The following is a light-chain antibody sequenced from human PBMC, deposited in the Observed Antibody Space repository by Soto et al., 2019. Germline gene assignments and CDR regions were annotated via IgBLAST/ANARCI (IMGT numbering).Light chain of an antibody. J-gene: IGKJ3*01. V-gene: IGKV1-5*01. Sequence: DIPMTQSPSTLSASVGDRVTITCRASQSISSWLAWYQQKPGKAPKLLIYDASILESGVPSRFSGSGSGTEFTLTISSLQPDDFATYYCQQYNSYGFTFGPGTKVDIK. CDR3: QQYNSYGFT. CDR1: QSISSW. CDR2: DAS.